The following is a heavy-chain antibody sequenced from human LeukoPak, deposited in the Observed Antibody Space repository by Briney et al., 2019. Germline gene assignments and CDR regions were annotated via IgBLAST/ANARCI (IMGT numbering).Heavy chain of an antibody. Sequence: GASVKVSCKASGYTFTSYDINWVRQATGQGLEWMGWMNPNSGNTGYAQKFQGRVTMTRNTSISTAYMELSSLRSEDTAVYYCARGRRGCYDSSGYYYGVDYWGQGTLVTVSS. CDR2: MNPNSGNT. J-gene: IGHJ4*02. CDR1: GYTFTSYD. V-gene: IGHV1-8*01. CDR3: ARGRRGCYDSSGYYYGVDY. D-gene: IGHD3-22*01.